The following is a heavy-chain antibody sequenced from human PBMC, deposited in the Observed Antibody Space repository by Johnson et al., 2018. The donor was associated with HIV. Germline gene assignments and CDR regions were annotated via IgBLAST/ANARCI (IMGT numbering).Heavy chain of an antibody. D-gene: IGHD1-26*01. J-gene: IGHJ3*02. CDR3: AREVSLRVGATLPPSYAFDI. V-gene: IGHV3-20*04. Sequence: VQLVESGGGVVRPGGSLRLSCAASGFTFDDYGMSWVRQAPGKGLEWVSGINWNGGSTSYADSVKGRFTISRDNAKTSLYLQVNSLGAEDTALYYCAREVSLRVGATLPPSYAFDICGQGTLVSVSS. CDR1: GFTFDDYG. CDR2: INWNGGST.